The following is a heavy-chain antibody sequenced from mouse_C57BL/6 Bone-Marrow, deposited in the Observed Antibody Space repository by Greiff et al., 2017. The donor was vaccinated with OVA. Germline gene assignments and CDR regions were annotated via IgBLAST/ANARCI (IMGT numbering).Heavy chain of an antibody. J-gene: IGHJ3*01. CDR2: INPSNGGT. CDR1: GYTFTSYW. D-gene: IGHD1-1*01. CDR3: ARGIYYYGSSYVWFAY. Sequence: VQLQQPGTELVKPGASVKLSCKASGYTFTSYWMHWVKQRPGQGLEWIGNINPSNGGTNYNEKFKSKATLTVDKSSSTAYMQLSSLTSEDSAVYYCARGIYYYGSSYVWFAYWGQGTLVTVSA. V-gene: IGHV1-53*01.